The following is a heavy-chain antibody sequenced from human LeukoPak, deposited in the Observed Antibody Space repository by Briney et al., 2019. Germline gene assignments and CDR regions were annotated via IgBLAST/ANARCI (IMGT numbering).Heavy chain of an antibody. CDR2: IKQDGSEK. CDR1: GFTFSSYW. V-gene: IGHV3-7*01. D-gene: IGHD1-14*01. CDR3: ARERYGPKHFDY. J-gene: IGHJ4*02. Sequence: QPGGSLRLSCAASGFTFSSYWMSWVRQAPGKGLEWVANIKQDGSEKYYVDSVKGRFAISRDNAKDSLYLQMNSLRAEDTAVYYCARERYGPKHFDYWGQGTLVTVSS.